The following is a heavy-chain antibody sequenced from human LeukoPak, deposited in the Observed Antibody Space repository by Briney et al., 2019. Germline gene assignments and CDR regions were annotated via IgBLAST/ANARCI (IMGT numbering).Heavy chain of an antibody. Sequence: SETLSLTCTVSGGSISSYYWSWLRQPPGKGLEWIGYIYYSGSTNYNPSLKSRVTISVDTSKNQFSLKLSSVTAADTAVYYCARDLRREWLLRGYYFDYWGQGALVTVSS. CDR2: IYYSGST. D-gene: IGHD3-3*01. CDR1: GGSISSYY. J-gene: IGHJ4*02. V-gene: IGHV4-59*01. CDR3: ARDLRREWLLRGYYFDY.